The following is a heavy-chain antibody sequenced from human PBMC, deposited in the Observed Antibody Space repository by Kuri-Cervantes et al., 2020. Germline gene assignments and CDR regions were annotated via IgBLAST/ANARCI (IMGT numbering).Heavy chain of an antibody. J-gene: IGHJ4*02. CDR2: IHFDGSMT. CDR1: GFSFSDNT. V-gene: IGHV3-74*01. Sequence: GGSLRLSCAASGFSFSDNTMYWVRQAPGKGLVWVARIHFDGSMTDYADSVKGRFTISRDNAKNMLFLQMNGLRVEDTAVYYCARDIIDYTSSPPFDSWGQGTPVTVSS. D-gene: IGHD4-11*01. CDR3: ARDIIDYTSSPPFDS.